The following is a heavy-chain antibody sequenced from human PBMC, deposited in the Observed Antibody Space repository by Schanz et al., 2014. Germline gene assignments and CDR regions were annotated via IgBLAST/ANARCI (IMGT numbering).Heavy chain of an antibody. CDR1: GYTFTTYY. Sequence: QVQLVQSGAEVKKPGASVMVSCKASGYTFTTYYIHWVRQAPGQGLEWMGLINPIDGSTTYVWGFHGRLTMTRDTSTTTVYMDLSTLRSEDTAVYYCARGSCTASGCYDAFDLWGQGTLVTVSS. D-gene: IGHD2-2*01. J-gene: IGHJ3*01. CDR2: INPIDGST. CDR3: ARGSCTASGCYDAFDL. V-gene: IGHV1-46*01.